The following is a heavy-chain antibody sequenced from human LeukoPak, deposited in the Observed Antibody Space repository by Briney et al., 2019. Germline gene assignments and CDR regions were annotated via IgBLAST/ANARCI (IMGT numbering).Heavy chain of an antibody. Sequence: ASVKVSCKASGYTFTSYYIHWVRQAPGQGLEWMGIIHPSGGSPSYAQKFQGRVTMTRDTSTSTVYMELSSLRSEDTAVYYCARVVAHDYGGNSGLNMDVWGQGTTVTVSS. CDR3: ARVVAHDYGGNSGLNMDV. J-gene: IGHJ6*02. V-gene: IGHV1-46*01. CDR1: GYTFTSYY. D-gene: IGHD4-23*01. CDR2: IHPSGGSP.